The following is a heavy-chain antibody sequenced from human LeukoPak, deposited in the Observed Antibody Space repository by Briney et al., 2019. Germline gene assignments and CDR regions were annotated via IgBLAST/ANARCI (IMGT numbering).Heavy chain of an antibody. Sequence: PSETLSLTCTVSGGSISGYYWSWIRQTPGKGLAWIGYIHYSGNTNFNPSLASRVTISVDDTSRNQFSLKVTSVTAADTAVYYCARDHGILWFGDRRGAFDYWGQGTLVTVSS. CDR3: ARDHGILWFGDRRGAFDY. J-gene: IGHJ4*02. V-gene: IGHV4-59*12. CDR1: GGSISGYY. CDR2: IHYSGNT. D-gene: IGHD3-10*01.